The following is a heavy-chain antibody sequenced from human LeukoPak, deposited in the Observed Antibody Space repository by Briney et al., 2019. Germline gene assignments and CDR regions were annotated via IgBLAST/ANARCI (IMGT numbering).Heavy chain of an antibody. D-gene: IGHD6-6*01. J-gene: IGHJ6*03. CDR3: ARESRRSSRNYYYYMDV. V-gene: IGHV4-34*01. Sequence: HSGRNNYNPSLKSRVTISVDTSKNQFSLKLSSVTAADTAVYYCARESRRSSRNYYYYMDVWGKGTTVTVSS. CDR2: HSGRN.